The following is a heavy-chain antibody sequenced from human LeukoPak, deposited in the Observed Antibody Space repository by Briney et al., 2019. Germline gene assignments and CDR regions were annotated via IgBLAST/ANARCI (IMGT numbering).Heavy chain of an antibody. CDR3: ARAGNCSSTSCKGYYFDY. D-gene: IGHD2-2*01. CDR1: GYTFTSYG. V-gene: IGHV1-18*01. J-gene: IGHJ4*02. CDR2: ISAYNGNT. Sequence: GASVKVSCKASGYTFTSYGISWVRQAPGQGLEWMGWISAYNGNTNYAQKLQGRVTMTTDTSTSTAYMELRSLRSEDTAVYYCARAGNCSSTSCKGYYFDYWGQGTLVTVSS.